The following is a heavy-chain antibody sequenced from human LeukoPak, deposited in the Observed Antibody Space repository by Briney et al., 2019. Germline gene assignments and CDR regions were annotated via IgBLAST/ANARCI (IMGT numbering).Heavy chain of an antibody. V-gene: IGHV1-69*01. Sequence: PAASVKVSCKASGGTFSSYAISWVRQASGQGLEWMGGIIPIFGTANYAQKLQGRVTITADESTSTAYMELSSLRSEDTAVYYCARGVGATVNLFDYWGQGTLVTASS. CDR2: IIPIFGTA. D-gene: IGHD4-17*01. J-gene: IGHJ4*02. CDR1: GGTFSSYA. CDR3: ARGVGATVNLFDY.